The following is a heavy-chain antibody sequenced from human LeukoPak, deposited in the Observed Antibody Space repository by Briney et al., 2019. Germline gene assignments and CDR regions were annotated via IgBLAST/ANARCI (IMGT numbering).Heavy chain of an antibody. J-gene: IGHJ4*02. CDR2: IYSGGST. Sequence: GGSLRLSCAASGFTVSGNYMSWVRQAPGKGLEWVSVIYSGGSTYYADSVKGRFTISRDNSKNTLYLQMNSLRAEDTAVYYCARDPFGEYYFDYWGQGTLVTVSS. D-gene: IGHD3-10*01. CDR1: GFTVSGNY. V-gene: IGHV3-66*01. CDR3: ARDPFGEYYFDY.